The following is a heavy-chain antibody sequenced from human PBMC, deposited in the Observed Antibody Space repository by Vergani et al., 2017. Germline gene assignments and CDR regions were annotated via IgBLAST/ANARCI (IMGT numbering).Heavy chain of an antibody. CDR2: VYPSGTP. CDR1: GVSMQSGSFY. D-gene: IGHD3/OR15-3a*01. J-gene: IGHJ5*02. CDR3: ARGETRTDWFDP. Sequence: QVQLHESGPGLVKPSETPSLIFSVSGVSMQSGSFYWTWIRQTAERRLEWMGRVYPSGTPNYNPSLNGRITIFVDKSKNLLSMRLNSVTAADTAVYYCARGETRTDWFDPWGQGTLVTVSS. V-gene: IGHV4-61*02.